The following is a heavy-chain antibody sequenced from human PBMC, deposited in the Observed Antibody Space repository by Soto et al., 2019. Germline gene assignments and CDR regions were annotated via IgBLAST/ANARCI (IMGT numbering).Heavy chain of an antibody. Sequence: SVKVSCKASGGTFSSYAISWVRQAPGQGLEWMGGIIPIFGTANYAQKFQGRVTITADKSTSTAYMELSSLRSEDTAVYYCARARFRLPTLRYFDNSYGMDVWGPGTTVTVSS. CDR2: IIPIFGTA. D-gene: IGHD3-9*01. CDR1: GGTFSSYA. CDR3: ARARFRLPTLRYFDNSYGMDV. J-gene: IGHJ6*02. V-gene: IGHV1-69*06.